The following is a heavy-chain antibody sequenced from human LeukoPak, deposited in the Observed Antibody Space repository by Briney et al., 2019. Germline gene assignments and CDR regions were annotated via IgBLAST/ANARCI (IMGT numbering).Heavy chain of an antibody. CDR2: ISSSSSTI. CDR3: ARVRLSGSYRTSYYFDY. CDR1: GVTFSSYS. D-gene: IGHD3-10*01. Sequence: GGSLRLSCAASGVTFSSYSMNWVRQAPGKGLEWVSYISSSSSTIYYADSVKGRFTISRDNAKNSLYLQMNSLRAEDTAVYYCARVRLSGSYRTSYYFDYWGQGTLVTVSS. V-gene: IGHV3-48*01. J-gene: IGHJ4*02.